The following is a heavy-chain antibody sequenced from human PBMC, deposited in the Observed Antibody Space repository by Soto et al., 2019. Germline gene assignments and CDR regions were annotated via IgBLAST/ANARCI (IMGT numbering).Heavy chain of an antibody. CDR3: ARQRPTVVTKAYFDR. V-gene: IGHV4-39*01. CDR2: IYYSGRT. Sequence: SETLSLTCIFSVGSISSSSYYWGWIRQPPGKGLEWIGSIYYSGRTYYNPSFKSRVTISIDTSKNQFSLKLSSVTATDTAVYYCARQRPTVVTKAYFDRLGQRALVTVSS. CDR1: VGSISSSSYY. J-gene: IGHJ4*02. D-gene: IGHD2-21*02.